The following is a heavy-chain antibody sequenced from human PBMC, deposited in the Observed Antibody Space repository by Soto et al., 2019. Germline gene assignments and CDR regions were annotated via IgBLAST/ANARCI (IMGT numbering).Heavy chain of an antibody. V-gene: IGHV1-69*12. CDR2: IIPIFGTA. J-gene: IGHJ6*02. CDR3: ARSGGYCISTSCRYYYYGMDV. CDR1: GGTFSSYA. Sequence: QVQLVQSGAEVKKPGSSVKVSCKASGGTFSSYAISWVRQAPGQGLEWMGGIIPIFGTANYAQKFQGRVTITADESTSKAYMELSSLRSEDTAVYYCARSGGYCISTSCRYYYYGMDVWGQGTTVTVSS. D-gene: IGHD2-2*01.